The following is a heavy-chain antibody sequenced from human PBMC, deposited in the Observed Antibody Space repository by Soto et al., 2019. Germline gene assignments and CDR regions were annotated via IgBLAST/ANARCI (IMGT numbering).Heavy chain of an antibody. D-gene: IGHD2-15*01. CDR1: GGSFSGYY. CDR2: INHSGST. J-gene: IGHJ4*02. V-gene: IGHV4-34*01. CDR3: ARFPIIGYCSGGSCYSPDY. Sequence: SETLSLTCAVYGGSFSGYYWSWIRQPPGKGLEWIGEINHSGSTNYNPSLKSRVTISVDTSKNQFSLKLSSVTAADTAVYYCARFPIIGYCSGGSCYSPDYWGQGTLVTVSS.